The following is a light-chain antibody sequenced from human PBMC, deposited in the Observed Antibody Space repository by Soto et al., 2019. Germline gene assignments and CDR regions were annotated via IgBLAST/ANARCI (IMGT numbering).Light chain of an antibody. V-gene: IGKV1-39*01. CDR3: QQTYRSPTTT. Sequence: DIQMTQSPSSLSASVAARVTMTCPASQSISSFLNWYQQKPGKAPKLLLYTTSTMQNGCTSRLSGSGAGTDFTLTISSLQPEDFATYYCQQTYRSPTTTFGQGTRLEIK. J-gene: IGKJ5*01. CDR1: QSISSF. CDR2: TTS.